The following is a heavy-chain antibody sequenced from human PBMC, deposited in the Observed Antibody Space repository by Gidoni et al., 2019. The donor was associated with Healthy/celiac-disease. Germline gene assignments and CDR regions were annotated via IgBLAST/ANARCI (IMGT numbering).Heavy chain of an antibody. J-gene: IGHJ3*02. D-gene: IGHD3-9*01. V-gene: IGHV1-18*01. CDR1: GYNVTSEG. Sequence: GQLGQGGAEGKKPGAAGKVAGKASGYNVTSEGNRWARQAPGQWLEWRGWISAYYGNTSSAPMLQGRVAIPPFTSTSTAYMDLLGLRSHGSAVYYSASCDFLTVYSIYWGCLFVAFDIWGQGTMVTVSS. CDR2: ISAYYGNT. CDR3: ASCDFLTVYSIYWGCLFVAFDI.